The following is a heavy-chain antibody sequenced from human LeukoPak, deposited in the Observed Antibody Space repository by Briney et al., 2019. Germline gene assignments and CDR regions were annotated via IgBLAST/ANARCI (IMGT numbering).Heavy chain of an antibody. CDR1: GFTVSSNY. CDR2: IYSGGSK. D-gene: IGHD3-16*01. V-gene: IGHV3-53*01. CDR3: ARDAPRLGYDY. Sequence: GGSLRLSCAASGFTVSSNYMSWVRQAPGKGLEWVSVIYSGGSKYYADSVKGRFTISRDNSKNTLYLQMNSLRAEDTAVYYCARDAPRLGYDYWGQGTLVTVSS. J-gene: IGHJ4*02.